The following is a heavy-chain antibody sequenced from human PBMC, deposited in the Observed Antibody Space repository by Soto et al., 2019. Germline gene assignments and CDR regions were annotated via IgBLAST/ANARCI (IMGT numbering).Heavy chain of an antibody. CDR2: ISYDGSNK. CDR3: AKDPGGRNWFDP. Sequence: GGSLRLSCAASGFTFSSYGMHWVRQAPGKGLEWVAVISYDGSNKYYADSVKGRFTISRDNSKNTLYLQMNSLRAEDTAVYYCAKDPGGRNWFDPWGQGTLVTVYS. J-gene: IGHJ5*02. V-gene: IGHV3-30*18. CDR1: GFTFSSYG.